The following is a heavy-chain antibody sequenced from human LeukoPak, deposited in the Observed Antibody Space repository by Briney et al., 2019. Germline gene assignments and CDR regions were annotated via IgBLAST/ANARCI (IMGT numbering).Heavy chain of an antibody. D-gene: IGHD3-22*01. CDR1: GGTFSSYA. V-gene: IGHV1-69*13. CDR2: IIPIFGTA. J-gene: IGHJ4*02. Sequence: VASVKVSCKASGGTFSSYAISWVRQAPGQGLEWVGGIIPIFGTANYAQKFQGRVTITADESTSTAYMELSSLRSEDTAVYYCAMGGGYYYDSSGYARFDYWGQGTLVTVSS. CDR3: AMGGGYYYDSSGYARFDY.